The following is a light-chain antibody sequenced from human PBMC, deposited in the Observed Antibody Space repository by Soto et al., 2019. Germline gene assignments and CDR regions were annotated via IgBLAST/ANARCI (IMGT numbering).Light chain of an antibody. Sequence: QAVVTQPPSVSGAPGQRVTISCTGSSSNIGAGYDVHWYQQLPGTARKLLIYGNSNRPSGVPDRFSGSKSGTSASLAITGLQADYDSDYDSQFYGSSLSGYVVFGGGTKLTV. V-gene: IGLV1-40*01. CDR1: SSNIGAGYD. J-gene: IGLJ2*01. CDR3: QFYGSSLSGYVV. CDR2: GNS.